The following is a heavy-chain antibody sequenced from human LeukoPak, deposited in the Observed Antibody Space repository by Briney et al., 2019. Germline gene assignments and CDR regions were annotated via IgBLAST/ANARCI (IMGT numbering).Heavy chain of an antibody. J-gene: IGHJ4*02. CDR3: ANTGNSRGAY. D-gene: IGHD2/OR15-2a*01. V-gene: IGHV3-30*04. Sequence: GRSLRLSCAASGFTFSNYAMHWVRQAPGKGLEWVAVISYDGSYKNYADSVKGRFTISRDNSKNTLYLQLNSLRAEDTALYYCANTGNSRGAYWGQGTLVTVSS. CDR1: GFTFSNYA. CDR2: ISYDGSYK.